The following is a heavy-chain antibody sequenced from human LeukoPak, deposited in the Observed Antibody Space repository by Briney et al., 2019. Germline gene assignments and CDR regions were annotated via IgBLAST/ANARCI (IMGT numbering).Heavy chain of an antibody. CDR3: ARENRGSRVRGTYRAVDY. CDR1: GGSFSGYY. V-gene: IGHV4-34*01. Sequence: SETLSLTCAVYGGSFSGYYWSWIRQPPGKGLEWIGEINHSGSTNYNPSLKSRVTISVDTSKNQFSLKLSSVTAAGTAVYYCARENRGSRVRGTYRAVDYWGQGTLVTVSS. D-gene: IGHD3-10*01. CDR2: INHSGST. J-gene: IGHJ4*02.